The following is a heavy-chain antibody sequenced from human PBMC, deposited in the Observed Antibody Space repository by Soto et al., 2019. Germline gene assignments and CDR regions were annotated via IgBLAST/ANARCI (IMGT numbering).Heavy chain of an antibody. D-gene: IGHD6-13*01. CDR3: ARSIAAAVDFDY. CDR1: GYTFTSYG. J-gene: IGHJ4*02. Sequence: QVQLVQSGAEVKKPGASVKVSCKASGYTFTSYGISWVRQAPGQGLEWMGWISAYSGSTNYAQKLQGRVTMTTDTSTITAYMELSSLRADDTAVYYCARSIAAAVDFDYWGQGTLGTVSS. CDR2: ISAYSGST. V-gene: IGHV1-18*01.